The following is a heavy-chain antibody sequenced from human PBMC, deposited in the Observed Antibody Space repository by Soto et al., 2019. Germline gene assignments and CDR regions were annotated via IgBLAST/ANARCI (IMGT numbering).Heavy chain of an antibody. V-gene: IGHV3-30*18. CDR3: AKVGSIVVVTDAFDI. CDR1: GFTFSSYG. D-gene: IGHD2-21*02. J-gene: IGHJ3*02. Sequence: GGSLRLSCAASGFTFSSYGMHWVRQAPGKGLEWVAVISYDGSNKYYADSVKGRFTISRDNSKNTLYLQMNSLRAEDTAVYYCAKVGSIVVVTDAFDIWGQGTMVTVSS. CDR2: ISYDGSNK.